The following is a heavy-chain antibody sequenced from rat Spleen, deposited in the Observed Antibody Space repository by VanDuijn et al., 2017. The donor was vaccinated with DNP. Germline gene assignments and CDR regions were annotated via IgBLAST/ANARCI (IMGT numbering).Heavy chain of an antibody. CDR2: ISYSGDT. CDR1: GYSITSNY. CDR3: ARWGDYFDF. J-gene: IGHJ2*01. V-gene: IGHV3-1*01. Sequence: EVQLQESGPGLVKPSQSLSLTCSVTGYSITSNYWGWIRKFPGNKMEWIGHISYSGDTTYNPSLKSRISITRDTSKNQFFLHLNSVTTEDTATYYCARWGDYFDFWGQGVMVTVSS.